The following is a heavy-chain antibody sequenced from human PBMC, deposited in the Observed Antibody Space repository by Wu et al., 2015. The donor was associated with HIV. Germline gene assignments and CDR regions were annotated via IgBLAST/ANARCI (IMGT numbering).Heavy chain of an antibody. CDR1: GYTFASYD. V-gene: IGHV1-8*01. Sequence: QVQLVQSGTEVKKPGASVKVSCKASGYTFASYDINWVRQAAGQGLEWMGWMNPNSGNTGYAQKFQGRVTMTRNTSMNTAYMELSSLTSEDTAVYYCARVSGIYSSTWYVGYWGQGTLVTVSS. CDR2: MNPNSGNT. J-gene: IGHJ4*02. CDR3: ARVSGIYSSTWYVGY. D-gene: IGHD6-13*01.